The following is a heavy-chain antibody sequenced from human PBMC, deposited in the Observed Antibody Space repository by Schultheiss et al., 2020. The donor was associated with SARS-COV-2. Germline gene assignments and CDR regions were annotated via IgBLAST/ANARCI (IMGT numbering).Heavy chain of an antibody. CDR3: ARGAWNQALYYYYGMDV. Sequence: SVKVSCKASGGTFSSYAISWVRQAPGQGLEWMGGIIPIFGTANYAQKFQGRVTITADESTSTAYMELSSLRSEDTAVYYCARGAWNQALYYYYGMDVWGQGTTVTVSS. CDR2: IIPIFGTA. V-gene: IGHV1-69*13. D-gene: IGHD1-14*01. J-gene: IGHJ6*02. CDR1: GGTFSSYA.